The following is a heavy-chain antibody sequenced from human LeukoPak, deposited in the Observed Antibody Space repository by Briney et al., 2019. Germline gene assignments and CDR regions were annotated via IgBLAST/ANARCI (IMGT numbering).Heavy chain of an antibody. CDR1: GYTYTTHG. V-gene: IGHV1-18*01. Sequence: ASVNVSCKASGYTYTTHGIAWVRQAPGQGLEWMGWISAHNGNTNYAQSLQGRVTMTTDTSTNTAYMELRSLRSDDTAVYYCARDGYVDLWGRGTLVTVSS. CDR2: ISAHNGNT. CDR3: ARDGYVDL. J-gene: IGHJ2*01.